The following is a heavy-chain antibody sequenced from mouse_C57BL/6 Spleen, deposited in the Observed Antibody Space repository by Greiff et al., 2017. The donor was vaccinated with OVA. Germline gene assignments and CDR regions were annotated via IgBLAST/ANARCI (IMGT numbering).Heavy chain of an antibody. CDR3: ARRGDGYYEDYAMDY. CDR1: GFSLTSYG. V-gene: IGHV2-6*03. J-gene: IGHJ4*01. Sequence: VKLMESGPGLVAPSQSLSITCTVSGFSLTSYGVHWVRQPPGKGLEWLVVIWSDGSTTYNSALKSKLSISKDNSKSQVFLKMNSLQTDDTAMYXCARRGDGYYEDYAMDYWGQGTSVTVSS. D-gene: IGHD2-3*01. CDR2: IWSDGST.